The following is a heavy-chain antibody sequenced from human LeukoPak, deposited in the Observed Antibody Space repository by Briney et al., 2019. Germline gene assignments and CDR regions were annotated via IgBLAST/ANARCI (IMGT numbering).Heavy chain of an antibody. CDR3: AKDSAVLWFGKGYFDY. CDR2: ISYDGSNK. Sequence: GGSLRLSCAASGFTFSSYGMHWVRQAPGKGLEWVAVISYDGSNKYYADSVKGRFTISRDNSKNTLYPQMNSLRAEDTAVYYCAKDSAVLWFGKGYFDYWGQGILVTVSS. D-gene: IGHD3-10*01. J-gene: IGHJ4*02. CDR1: GFTFSSYG. V-gene: IGHV3-30*18.